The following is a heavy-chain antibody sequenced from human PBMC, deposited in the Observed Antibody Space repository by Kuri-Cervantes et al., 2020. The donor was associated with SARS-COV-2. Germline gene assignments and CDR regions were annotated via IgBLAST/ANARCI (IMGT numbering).Heavy chain of an antibody. V-gene: IGHV3-30*02. CDR3: AKAFDSSGYYQFYNAFDI. Sequence: GESLKISCAASGFTFSSYGMHWVRQAPGKGLEWVAFIRYDGSNKYYADSVKGRFTISRDNSKNTLYLQMNSLRAEDTAVYYCAKAFDSSGYYQFYNAFDIWGRGTMVTVSS. J-gene: IGHJ3*02. D-gene: IGHD3-22*01. CDR1: GFTFSSYG. CDR2: IRYDGSNK.